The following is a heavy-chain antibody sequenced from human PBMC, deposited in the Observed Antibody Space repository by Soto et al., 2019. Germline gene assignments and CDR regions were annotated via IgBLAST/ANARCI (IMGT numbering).Heavy chain of an antibody. CDR3: ARSPETYYFDY. CDR1: GGTFSSYA. V-gene: IGHV1-69*05. CDR2: VIPIFGTP. J-gene: IGHJ4*02. Sequence: QVQLVQSGAEVKKPGSSVKVSCKASGGTFSSYAISWVRQAPGQGLEWMGGVIPIFGTPKYAQKFQGRVTITXXASTRTAYMELSSVRSEDTAVYYCARSPETYYFDYWGQGTLVTVSS.